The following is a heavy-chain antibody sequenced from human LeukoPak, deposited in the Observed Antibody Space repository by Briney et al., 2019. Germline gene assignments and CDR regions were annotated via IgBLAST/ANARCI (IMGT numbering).Heavy chain of an antibody. V-gene: IGHV4-59*11. CDR3: ARGPSVTGFWSGYYNPYYYYLDV. D-gene: IGHD3-3*01. CDR2: IYYSWST. J-gene: IGHJ6*03. Sequence: SETLSLTCTVSGGSISSHYWSWIRQPPGKGLEWIGYIYYSWSTNYNPSLKSRVTISVDTSKNQFSLKLRSVTAADTAVYYCARGPSVTGFWSGYYNPYYYYLDVWGKGTTVTVSS. CDR1: GGSISSHY.